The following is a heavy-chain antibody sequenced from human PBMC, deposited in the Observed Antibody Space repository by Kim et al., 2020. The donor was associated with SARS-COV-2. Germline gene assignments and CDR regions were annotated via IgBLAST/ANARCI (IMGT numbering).Heavy chain of an antibody. D-gene: IGHD6-19*01. V-gene: IGHV3-49*04. Sequence: GGSLRLSCTASGFTFGDYAMSWVRQAPGKGLEWVGFIRSKAYGGTTEYAASVKGRFTISRDDSKSIAYLQMNSLKTEDTAVYYCTRDSRSAYYFDYWGQGTLVTVSS. CDR3: TRDSRSAYYFDY. CDR1: GFTFGDYA. J-gene: IGHJ4*02. CDR2: IRSKAYGGTT.